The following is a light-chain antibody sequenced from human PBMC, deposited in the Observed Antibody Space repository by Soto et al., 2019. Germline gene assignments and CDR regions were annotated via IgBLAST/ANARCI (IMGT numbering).Light chain of an antibody. J-gene: IGKJ2*01. CDR2: STS. Sequence: DIQMTQSPSSLSASVGDRVTITCRASQSISNALNWYQRKPGKAPEFLIYSTSNLQSGVPSRFSGSGSGTDFTLTISCLQPEDFAVYYCQQYGSSPFTFGQGTKLEI. CDR3: QQYGSSPFT. V-gene: IGKV1-39*01. CDR1: QSISNA.